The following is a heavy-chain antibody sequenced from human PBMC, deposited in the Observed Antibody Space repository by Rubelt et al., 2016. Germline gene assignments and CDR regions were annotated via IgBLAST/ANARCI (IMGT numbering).Heavy chain of an antibody. CDR1: GFAFGSYS. Sequence: EVQLVESGGGLVQPGGSLRLSCAASGFAFGSYSMSWVRQAPGKGLEWVSYISSSRSSIYYADSVKGRFTSSRDNAKNSLYLQMNSLGAEDTAVYYCAREGVGATAPSIYFDSWGQGTLVTVSS. J-gene: IGHJ4*02. V-gene: IGHV3-48*04. D-gene: IGHD1-26*01. CDR3: AREGVGATAPSIYFDS. CDR2: ISSSRSSI.